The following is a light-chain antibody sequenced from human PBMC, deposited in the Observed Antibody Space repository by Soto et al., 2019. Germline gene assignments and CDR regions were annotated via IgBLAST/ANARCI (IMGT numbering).Light chain of an antibody. CDR2: GAS. CDR1: RTVSVN. CDR3: QKYSSWPPLA. V-gene: IGKV3-15*01. J-gene: IGKJ4*01. Sequence: EVVMTQSRATLSVSPGDTATLACRASRTVSVNVAWYQQKPGQALRLLIFGASTRATGMPARFSGGESGTEFTLNDNSLQCEDFAVYYCQKYSSWPPLAFGGGTKVEI.